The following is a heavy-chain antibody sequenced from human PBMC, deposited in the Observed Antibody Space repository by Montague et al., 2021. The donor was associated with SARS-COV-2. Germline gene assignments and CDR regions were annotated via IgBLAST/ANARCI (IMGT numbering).Heavy chain of an antibody. J-gene: IGHJ4*02. V-gene: IGHV3-30*18. CDR3: AKDLTVDIVVVVAAIKDSAFDY. D-gene: IGHD2-15*01. Sequence: SLRLSCAASGFTFNTYDMHWVRQAPGKGLEWVAVVSYDGSNKYYADSVKGRFTISRDNSKNTLYLQMSSLRAEDTAVYYCAKDLTVDIVVVVAAIKDSAFDYWGQGTLVTVSS. CDR1: GFTFNTYD. CDR2: VSYDGSNK.